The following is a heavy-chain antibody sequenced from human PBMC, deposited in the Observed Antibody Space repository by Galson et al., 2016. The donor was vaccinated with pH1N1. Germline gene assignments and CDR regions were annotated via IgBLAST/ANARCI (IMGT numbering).Heavy chain of an antibody. Sequence: QSGAEVKKPGESLKISCQGSGYRFSSSWIGWVRQMPGKGLEWMGIIYLGGSHIRYSPSFQGQVTISADKSINIVYLQWSSLKASDTAIYYCARQNDYGDYRGYAFDIWGQGTLVTASS. V-gene: IGHV5-51*01. J-gene: IGHJ3*02. CDR3: ARQNDYGDYRGYAFDI. CDR2: IYLGGSHI. D-gene: IGHD4-17*01. CDR1: GYRFSSSW.